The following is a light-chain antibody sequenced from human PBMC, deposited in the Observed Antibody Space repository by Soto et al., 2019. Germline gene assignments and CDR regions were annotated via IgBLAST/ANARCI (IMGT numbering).Light chain of an antibody. CDR1: TGAVASSHY. V-gene: IGLV7-46*01. CDR2: DTS. Sequence: QAVVTQEPLLTVPPGGTVTLTCGSSTGAVASSHYVHWFQQKPGQAPRTLIYDTSNKHSWTPARFSGSLLGGKAALTLSGAEPEDEGDYYCFLYFDVYRTFGGGTKLTVL. J-gene: IGLJ2*01. CDR3: FLYFDVYRT.